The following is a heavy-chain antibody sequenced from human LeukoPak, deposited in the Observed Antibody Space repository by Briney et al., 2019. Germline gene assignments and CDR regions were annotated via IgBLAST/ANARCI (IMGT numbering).Heavy chain of an antibody. Sequence: ASVKVSCKASGGTFSSYAISWVRQAPGQGLEWMGGIIPIFGTANYAQKFQGRVTITTDESTSTAYMELSSLGSEDTAVYYCARGPRGEYSSFEYFQHWGQGTLVTVSS. J-gene: IGHJ1*01. D-gene: IGHD6-6*01. CDR2: IIPIFGTA. CDR3: ARGPRGEYSSFEYFQH. CDR1: GGTFSSYA. V-gene: IGHV1-69*05.